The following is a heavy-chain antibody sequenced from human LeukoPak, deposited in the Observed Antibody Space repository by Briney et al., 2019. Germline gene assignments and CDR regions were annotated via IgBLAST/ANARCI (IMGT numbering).Heavy chain of an antibody. CDR2: ITGSGGST. V-gene: IGHV3-23*01. CDR3: AKDQRSSGRVCDY. D-gene: IGHD1-26*01. J-gene: IGHJ4*02. Sequence: GGSLRLSCAASGFTFSSYAMSWVRQAPGKGLEWVSAITGSGGSTYYADSVKGRFTISRGNSKNTLYLQMNSLRAEDTAVYYCAKDQRSSGRVCDYWGQGTQVTVSS. CDR1: GFTFSSYA.